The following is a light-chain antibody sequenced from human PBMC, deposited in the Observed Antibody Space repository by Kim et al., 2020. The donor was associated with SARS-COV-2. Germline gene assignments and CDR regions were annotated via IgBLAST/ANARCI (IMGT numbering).Light chain of an antibody. CDR1: KLGDKY. V-gene: IGLV3-1*01. J-gene: IGLJ2*01. CDR3: QAWDSSTAV. CDR2: QDS. Sequence: SVSPGQTASITCSGDKLGDKYACWYQQKPGQFPVLVINQDSKRPSGIPERFSGSNSGNTATLTISGTQAMDEADYYCQAWDSSTAVFGGGTQLTVL.